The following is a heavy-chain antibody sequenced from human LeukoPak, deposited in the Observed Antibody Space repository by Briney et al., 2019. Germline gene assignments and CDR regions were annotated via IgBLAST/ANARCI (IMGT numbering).Heavy chain of an antibody. CDR3: ARDMYSNSRFDY. V-gene: IGHV3-21*01. CDR2: ISSSSTYI. J-gene: IGHJ4*02. D-gene: IGHD1-26*01. CDR1: GFAFSNYN. Sequence: KPGGSLRLSCAASGFAFSNYNMNWVRQAPGKGLEWVSSISSSSTYIYYADSMKGRFTISRDNAKNSLYLQINSLRAEDTAVYYCARDMYSNSRFDYWGQGTLVTVSS.